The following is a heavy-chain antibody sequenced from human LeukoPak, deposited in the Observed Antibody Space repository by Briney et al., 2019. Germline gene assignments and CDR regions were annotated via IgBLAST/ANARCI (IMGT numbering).Heavy chain of an antibody. CDR1: GLTHHGYA. D-gene: IGHD1-14*01. J-gene: IGHJ6*03. CDR2: IVGDSSKT. Sequence: GGSLRLSCAISGLTHHGYAMTWVRQAPGKGLEWVSTIVGDSSKTYYADSVKGRFTVSRDNSRYMLFLHMNSLRAEDTAIYYCAKQPYNYYYLDVWGKGTTVTVSS. CDR3: AKQPYNYYYLDV. V-gene: IGHV3-23*01.